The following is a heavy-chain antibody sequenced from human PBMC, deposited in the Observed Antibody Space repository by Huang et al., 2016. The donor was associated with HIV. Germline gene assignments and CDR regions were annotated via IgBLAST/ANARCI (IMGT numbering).Heavy chain of an antibody. D-gene: IGHD3-22*01. V-gene: IGHV3-74*01. CDR2: INRDGRSA. Sequence: EVQLVESGGGVVQPGGSLRLSCAASGFTFSSYWMHWVRQAPGKGLVWVSRINRDGRSAGYADSVKGRFTISRDNAKNTLYLQMNSLRAEDTAVYYCVRDPRIQSWLNYFDYWGQGTLVSVSS. J-gene: IGHJ4*02. CDR1: GFTFSSYW. CDR3: VRDPRIQSWLNYFDY.